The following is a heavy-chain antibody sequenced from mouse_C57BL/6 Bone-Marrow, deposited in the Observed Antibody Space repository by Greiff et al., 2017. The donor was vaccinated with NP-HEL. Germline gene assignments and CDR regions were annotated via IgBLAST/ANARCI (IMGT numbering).Heavy chain of an antibody. CDR1: GFTFSSYA. J-gene: IGHJ1*03. V-gene: IGHV5-4*01. CDR2: ISDGGSYT. Sequence: EVHLVESGGGLVKPGGSLKLSCAASGFTFSSYAMSWVRQTPEKRLEWVATISDGGSYTYYPDNVKGRFTISRDNAKNNLYLQMSHLKSEDTAMYYCARDYYGRENWYFDVWGTGTTVTLSS. D-gene: IGHD1-1*01. CDR3: ARDYYGRENWYFDV.